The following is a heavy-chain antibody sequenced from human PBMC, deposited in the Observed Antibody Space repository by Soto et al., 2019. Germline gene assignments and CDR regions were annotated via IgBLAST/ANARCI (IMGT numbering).Heavy chain of an antibody. V-gene: IGHV3-30-3*01. Sequence: GGSLRLSCAASGFTFSSYAMHWVRQAPGKGLEWVAVISYDGSNKYYADSVKGRFTISRDNSKNTLYLQMNSLRAEDTAVYYCARAFGIAARPGADYFDYWGQGTLVTVSS. CDR3: ARAFGIAARPGADYFDY. CDR2: ISYDGSNK. D-gene: IGHD6-6*01. J-gene: IGHJ4*02. CDR1: GFTFSSYA.